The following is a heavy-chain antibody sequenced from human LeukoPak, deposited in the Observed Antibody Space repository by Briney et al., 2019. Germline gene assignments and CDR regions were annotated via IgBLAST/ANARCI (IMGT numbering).Heavy chain of an antibody. J-gene: IGHJ6*02. D-gene: IGHD3-3*01. V-gene: IGHV3-23*01. CDR3: AKAHPDSRPIFGVVITPAGGMDV. CDR2: ISGSGGST. Sequence: GGSLRLSCAASGFTFSSYPMSWVRQAPGKGLEWVSAISGSGGSTYYADSVKGRFTISRDNSKNTLYLQMNSLRAEDTAVYYCAKAHPDSRPIFGVVITPAGGMDVWGQGTTVTVSS. CDR1: GFTFSSYP.